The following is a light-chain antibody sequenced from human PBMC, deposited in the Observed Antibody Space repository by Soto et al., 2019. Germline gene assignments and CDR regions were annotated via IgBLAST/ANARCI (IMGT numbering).Light chain of an antibody. J-gene: IGLJ1*01. CDR3: QSYDSGLSGSGV. CDR2: GNT. CDR1: RSNIGAGYD. Sequence: QSVLTQPPSVSGAPGQRVTISCTGSRSNIGAGYDVHWYQHLPGTAPKLLIYGNTNRPSGVPDRFSGSKSGTSASLAITGLQAEDEAHYYCQSYDSGLSGSGVFGTGTKLTVL. V-gene: IGLV1-40*01.